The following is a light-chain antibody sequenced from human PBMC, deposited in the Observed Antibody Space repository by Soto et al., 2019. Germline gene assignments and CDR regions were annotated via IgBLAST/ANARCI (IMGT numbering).Light chain of an antibody. CDR2: GNS. Sequence: QSVLTQPPSVSGAPGQRVTISCTGSSSNIGAGYDVHWYQQLPGTALKLLIYGNSNRPSGVPDRFSGSKSGTSASLAITGLQAEDEADYYCQSHDSSLSVLYVFGTGTKVTVL. V-gene: IGLV1-40*01. CDR1: SSNIGAGYD. CDR3: QSHDSSLSVLYV. J-gene: IGLJ1*01.